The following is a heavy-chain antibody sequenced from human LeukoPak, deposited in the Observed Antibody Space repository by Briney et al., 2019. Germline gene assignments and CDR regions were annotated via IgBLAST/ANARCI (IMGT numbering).Heavy chain of an antibody. J-gene: IGHJ3*02. D-gene: IGHD2-15*01. CDR3: AKINGGYCSGGSCYSIAFDI. CDR1: GFTFSSNW. CDR2: INPSGSFT. V-gene: IGHV3-74*01. Sequence: GGSLRLSCAASGFTFSSNWMHWVRQVPGKGLVWVSLINPSGSFTTYADSVKGRFTISRDNAKNTLYLQMNSLRAEDTAVYYCAKINGGYCSGGSCYSIAFDIWGQGTMVTVSS.